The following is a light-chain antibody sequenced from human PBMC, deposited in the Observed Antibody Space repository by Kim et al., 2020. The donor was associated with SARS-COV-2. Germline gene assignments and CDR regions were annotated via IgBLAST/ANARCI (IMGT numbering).Light chain of an antibody. CDR2: AAS. CDR1: QGISSY. CDR3: QQLSSHPLS. V-gene: IGKV1-9*01. J-gene: IGKJ4*01. Sequence: ASVGDRVTITCRASQGISSYLAWYQQKPGKAPKLLIYAASTLQSGVPSRFSGSGSGTEFTLTTSSLQPEDFASYYCQQLSSHPLSFGGGTKVDIK.